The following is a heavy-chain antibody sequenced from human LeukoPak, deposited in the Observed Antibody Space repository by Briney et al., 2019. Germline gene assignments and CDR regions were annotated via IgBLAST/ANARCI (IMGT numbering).Heavy chain of an antibody. CDR2: INPNSGGT. CDR3: ALGAGMVVAATQS. CDR1: GYTFTGYY. Sequence: ASVKVSCKASGYTFTGYYMHWVRQAPGQGLEWMGWINPNSGGTNYAQKFQGRVTMTRDTSISTAYMELSRLRPDDTAVYYCALGAGMVVAATQSWGQGTLVTVSS. D-gene: IGHD2-15*01. J-gene: IGHJ5*02. V-gene: IGHV1-2*02.